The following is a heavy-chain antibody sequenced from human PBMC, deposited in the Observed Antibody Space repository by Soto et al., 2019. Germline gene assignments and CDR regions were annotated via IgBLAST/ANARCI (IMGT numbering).Heavy chain of an antibody. Sequence: VQLVESGGGVVQPGRSLRLSCVASGFTFSDYAMHWVRQAPGKVLECVAVVSHDGRHTHYSDSVKGRFTISRDSSKNTVSLEMTSLRAEDTAVYYCAKGGRQWLVTSDFNYWGQGALVTVSS. D-gene: IGHD6-19*01. CDR2: VSHDGRHT. CDR1: GFTFSDYA. J-gene: IGHJ4*02. CDR3: AKGGRQWLVTSDFNY. V-gene: IGHV3-30*18.